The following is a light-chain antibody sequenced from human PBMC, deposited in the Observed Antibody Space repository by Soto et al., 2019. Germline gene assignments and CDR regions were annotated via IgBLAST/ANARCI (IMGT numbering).Light chain of an antibody. V-gene: IGKV4-1*01. J-gene: IGKJ4*01. CDR2: WAS. CDR3: QQYYSTPLT. CDR1: QSVLYSSNNKNY. Sequence: DIVMTQSPDSLAVSLGERATINCKSSQSVLYSSNNKNYLAWYQQKPGQPPKLLIYWASTRESGVPDRFSGSGSGTDFTLTISSLQAEDVAVSYCQQYYSTPLTFG.